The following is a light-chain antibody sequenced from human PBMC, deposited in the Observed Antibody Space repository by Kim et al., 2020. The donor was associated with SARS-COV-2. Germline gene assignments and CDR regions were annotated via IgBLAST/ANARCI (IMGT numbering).Light chain of an antibody. CDR1: QGVSSS. CDR2: GAS. J-gene: IGKJ2*01. Sequence: SGSPGETAPLACGARQGVSSSLAWYQRKAGQAPRLLICGASTRATGLPARFSASGSGTEFTLTISSLQSEDFAVYYCQQYNNWPYTFGQGTKLEI. CDR3: QQYNNWPYT. V-gene: IGKV3-15*01.